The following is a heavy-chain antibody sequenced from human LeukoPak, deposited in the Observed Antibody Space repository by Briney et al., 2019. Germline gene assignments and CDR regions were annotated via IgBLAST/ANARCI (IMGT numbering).Heavy chain of an antibody. CDR3: ARPSSIAADNWFDP. D-gene: IGHD6-13*01. CDR1: GGSISKSSYY. CDR2: IYYSGSA. J-gene: IGHJ5*02. V-gene: IGHV4-39*01. Sequence: SETLSLTCTVSGGSISKSSYYWGWIRQPPGKGLEWIGSIYYSGSAYYNPSLKSRVTISVDTSKSQFSLKLSSVTAADTAVYYCARPSSIAADNWFDPWGQGTLVTVSS.